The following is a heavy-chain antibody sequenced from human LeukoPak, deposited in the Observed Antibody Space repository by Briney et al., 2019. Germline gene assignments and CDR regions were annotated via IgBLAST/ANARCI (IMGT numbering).Heavy chain of an antibody. CDR2: INPNSGGT. J-gene: IGHJ4*02. D-gene: IGHD6-19*01. Sequence: ASVKVSCKASGYTFTGYYMHWVRQAPGQGLEWMGWINPNSGGTNYAQKFQGRVTMTRDTSISTAYMELSRLRSDDTAVYYCAIEVIAVAGFDYWGQGTLVTVSS. CDR1: GYTFTGYY. V-gene: IGHV1-2*02. CDR3: AIEVIAVAGFDY.